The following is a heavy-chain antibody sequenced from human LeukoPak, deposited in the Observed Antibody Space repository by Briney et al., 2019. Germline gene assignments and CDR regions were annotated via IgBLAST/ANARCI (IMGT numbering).Heavy chain of an antibody. CDR3: ASMDYDSSGYKDYYYYGMDV. CDR1: GYSFTSYW. V-gene: IGHV5-10-1*01. CDR2: IDPSDSYT. J-gene: IGHJ6*02. Sequence: GESLKISCKGSGYSFTSYWISWVRQVPGKGLEWMGRIDPSDSYTNYSPSFQGHVTISADKSISTAYLQWSSLKASDTAMYYCASMDYDSSGYKDYYYYGMDVWGQGTTVTVSS. D-gene: IGHD3-22*01.